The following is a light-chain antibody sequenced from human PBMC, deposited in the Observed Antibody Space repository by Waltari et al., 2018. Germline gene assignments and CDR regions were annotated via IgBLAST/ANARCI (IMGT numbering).Light chain of an antibody. CDR1: SSDVGGYDY. CDR2: DVT. V-gene: IGLV2-8*01. Sequence: QSALTQPPSASGSPGQSVTISCTGTSSDVGGYDYVSWYQQHPGKAPKLTIYDVTKRPSGVPDRFSGSKSGNTASLSVSGLQAEDEADYYCSSYAGSKNLVFGGGTKLTVL. J-gene: IGLJ2*01. CDR3: SSYAGSKNLV.